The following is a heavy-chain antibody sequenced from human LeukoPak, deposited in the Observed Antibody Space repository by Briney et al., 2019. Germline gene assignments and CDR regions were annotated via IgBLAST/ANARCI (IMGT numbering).Heavy chain of an antibody. CDR1: GFTFSSYG. CDR3: ARANIPAADFDY. D-gene: IGHD6-13*01. J-gene: IGHJ4*02. V-gene: IGHV3-74*01. CDR2: INSDGSST. Sequence: PGRSLRLSCAASGFTFSSYGMHWVRQAPGKGLVWVSRINSDGSSTTYADSVEGRFTISRDNAKNTLYLQMNSLRAEDTAVYYCARANIPAADFDYWGQGTLVTVSS.